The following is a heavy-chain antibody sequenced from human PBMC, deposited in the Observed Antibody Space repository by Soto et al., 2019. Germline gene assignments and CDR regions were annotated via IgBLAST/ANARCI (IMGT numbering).Heavy chain of an antibody. D-gene: IGHD3-22*01. CDR2: ISGSGRNK. CDR1: GFTSSDYY. CDR3: AREDGGGYAQVDL. Sequence: VQLVESGGGLVQPGGSLRLSCAASGFTSSDYYMSWIRQAPGKGLEWVSYISGSGRNKDYADSVKGRFTISRDNAKNSVYLQMNSLRAEDTAAYFCAREDGGGYAQVDLWGRGTLVTVSS. V-gene: IGHV3-11*01. J-gene: IGHJ2*01.